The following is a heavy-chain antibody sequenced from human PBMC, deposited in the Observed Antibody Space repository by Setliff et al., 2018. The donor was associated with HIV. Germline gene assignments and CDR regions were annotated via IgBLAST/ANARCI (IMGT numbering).Heavy chain of an antibody. CDR3: ASPASGGSSGQYHY. Sequence: TLSLTCTVSGGPISSSSYYWGWIRQPPGKGLEWIGSIYYSGSTYYNPSLKSRVTISVDTSKNQFSLKLSSVTAADTAVYYCASPASGGSSGQYHYWGQGTLVTVSS. CDR2: IYYSGST. D-gene: IGHD6-19*01. CDR1: GGPISSSSYY. J-gene: IGHJ4*02. V-gene: IGHV4-39*01.